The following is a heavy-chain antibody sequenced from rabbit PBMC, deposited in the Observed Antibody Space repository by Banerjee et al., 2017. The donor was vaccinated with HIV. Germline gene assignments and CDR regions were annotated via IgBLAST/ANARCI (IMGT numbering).Heavy chain of an antibody. Sequence: QQQLEESGGGLVKPGGTLTLTCKAPGIDFSRYYYMCWVRQAPGKGLELIACIYAGSSDTTYYASWAKGRFTISKTSSTTVTLQMTSLTASDTATYFCARDLTGVTGWNFNLWGPGTLVTVS. V-gene: IGHV1S45*01. J-gene: IGHJ4*01. D-gene: IGHD7-1*01. CDR3: ARDLTGVTGWNFNL. CDR1: GIDFSRYYY. CDR2: IYAGSSDTT.